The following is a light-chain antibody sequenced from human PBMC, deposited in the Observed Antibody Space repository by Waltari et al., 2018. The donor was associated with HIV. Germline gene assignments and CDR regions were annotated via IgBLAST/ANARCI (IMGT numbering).Light chain of an antibody. CDR3: AAWDDRLNGPV. J-gene: IGLJ2*01. Sequence: QSVLAQPPSASGTPGQRITISCSGSSSNIGISTLNWYQQLPGTAPKLLIYSNNRRPSGVPDRFSGSKSGTSASLAISGLQSEDEGDYYCAAWDDRLNGPVFGGGTKLTVL. V-gene: IGLV1-44*01. CDR2: SNN. CDR1: SSNIGIST.